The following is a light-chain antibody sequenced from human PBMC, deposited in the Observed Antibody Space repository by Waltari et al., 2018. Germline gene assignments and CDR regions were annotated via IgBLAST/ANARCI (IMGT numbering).Light chain of an antibody. Sequence: TVMTQSPATLSVSPGATVTLSCRASENIRSNLAWYQHKPGQAPRLLIYTASTRDTGVPARFSGSGSGTEFVLTINNLQSEDFAVYYCQHYQTFGQGTKVEVK. CDR3: QHYQT. J-gene: IGKJ1*01. CDR1: ENIRSN. V-gene: IGKV3-15*01. CDR2: TAS.